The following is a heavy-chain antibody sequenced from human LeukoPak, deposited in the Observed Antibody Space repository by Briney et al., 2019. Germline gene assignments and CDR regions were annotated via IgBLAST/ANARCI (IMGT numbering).Heavy chain of an antibody. Sequence: ASVKVSCKASGYTFTTYYMHWVRQAPGQGLEWMGIINPSGGSTSYAQKFQGRVTMTRDTSTSTVYMDLSSLRSEDTAVYYCARHLMIVVVSYAFDIWGQGTMVTVSS. CDR1: GYTFTTYY. D-gene: IGHD3-22*01. CDR2: INPSGGST. J-gene: IGHJ3*02. CDR3: ARHLMIVVVSYAFDI. V-gene: IGHV1-46*01.